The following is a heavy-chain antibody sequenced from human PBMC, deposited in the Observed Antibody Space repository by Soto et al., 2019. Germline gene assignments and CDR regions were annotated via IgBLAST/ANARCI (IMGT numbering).Heavy chain of an antibody. CDR3: VRAFGWHFRWGYMDV. CDR1: GFDFSSYS. Sequence: EVQLVESGGGLGKPGVSLRLSCAASGFDFSSYSRNWVRQAPGKGLEGVASINADSAYIYYAHSMRGRFTISRDNATQSLYLQMKSLRAEDAAVYYCVRAFGWHFRWGYMDVWGSGAAVTVSS. V-gene: IGHV3-21*02. J-gene: IGHJ6*03. D-gene: IGHD3-3*01. CDR2: INADSAYI.